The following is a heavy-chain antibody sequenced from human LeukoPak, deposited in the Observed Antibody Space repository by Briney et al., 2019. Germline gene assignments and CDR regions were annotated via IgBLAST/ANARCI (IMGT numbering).Heavy chain of an antibody. V-gene: IGHV3-74*01. J-gene: IGHJ6*02. CDR1: GFTFSSHL. Sequence: PGGSLRLSGAASGFTFSSHLMHWVRQAPGKGLVWVSRISSDGTYTNYADSARGRFTISRDNAKNTLYLQMNSLRAEDTAVYYCARDMGPMRPLDVWGQGTTVTVSS. CDR2: ISSDGTYT. D-gene: IGHD3-10*01. CDR3: ARDMGPMRPLDV.